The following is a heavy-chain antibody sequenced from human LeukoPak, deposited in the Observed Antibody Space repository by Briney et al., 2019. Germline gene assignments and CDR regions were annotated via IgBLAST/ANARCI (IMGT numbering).Heavy chain of an antibody. D-gene: IGHD2-2*01. CDR3: ARGPGYCCSTSCHYYYMDV. V-gene: IGHV1-8*01. J-gene: IGHJ6*03. Sequence: ASVKVSCKASGYTFTSYDINWVRQATGQGLEWMGWMNPNSGNTGYAQKFQGRVTMTRNTSISTAYMELSSLRSEDTAVYYCARGPGYCCSTSCHYYYMDVWGKGTTVTVSS. CDR1: GYTFTSYD. CDR2: MNPNSGNT.